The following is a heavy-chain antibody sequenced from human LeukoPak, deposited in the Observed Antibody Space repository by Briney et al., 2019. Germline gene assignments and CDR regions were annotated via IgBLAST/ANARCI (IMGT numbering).Heavy chain of an antibody. Sequence: GGSLRLSCAASGFTFSSYWMHWVRQAPGKGLVWVSRINSDGSSTSYADSVKGRFTISRENAKNTLYLQMNSLRAEDTAVYYCARAPPAVEMATNFDYWGQGTLVTVSS. J-gene: IGHJ4*02. D-gene: IGHD5-24*01. V-gene: IGHV3-74*01. CDR2: INSDGSST. CDR3: ARAPPAVEMATNFDY. CDR1: GFTFSSYW.